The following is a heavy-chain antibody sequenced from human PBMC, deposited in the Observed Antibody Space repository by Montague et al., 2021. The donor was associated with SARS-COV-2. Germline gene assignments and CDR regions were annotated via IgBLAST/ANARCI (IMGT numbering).Heavy chain of an antibody. CDR1: GYRFSNYW. J-gene: IGHJ4*02. V-gene: IGHV5-51*03. Sequence: QSGAEVKKPGESLKISCQGSGYRFSNYWIAWVRQTPGRGLEWMGVIYPGDSDTRYSPSFQGQVTIPADKSISAAYLQWNSLKASDTAMYYCALAGSPPTYYFDYWGQGTLVTVSS. CDR3: ALAGSPPTYYFDY. CDR2: IYPGDSDT. D-gene: IGHD1-26*01.